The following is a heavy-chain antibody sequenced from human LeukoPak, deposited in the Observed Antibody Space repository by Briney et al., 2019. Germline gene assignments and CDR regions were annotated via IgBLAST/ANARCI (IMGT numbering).Heavy chain of an antibody. J-gene: IGHJ4*02. CDR1: GFTFRSYA. CDR2: ISGSGGST. V-gene: IGHV3-23*01. CDR3: ARNDFSSGWYELFLDH. D-gene: IGHD6-19*01. Sequence: PGGSLRLSCAASGFTFRSYAMNWVRQAPGKGLEWVSSISGSGGSTYYADSVKGRFTISRDNSKNMLYLQMNSLRAEDTALYYCARNDFSSGWYELFLDHWGQGTLVTVSS.